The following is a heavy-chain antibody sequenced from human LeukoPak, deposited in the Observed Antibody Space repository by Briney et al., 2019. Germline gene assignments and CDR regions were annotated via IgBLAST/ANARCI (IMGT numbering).Heavy chain of an antibody. V-gene: IGHV4-61*02. CDR1: GGSISSGSYF. J-gene: IGHJ6*03. D-gene: IGHD2-15*01. CDR3: ARSVEGYCSGGSCYSYYYYMDV. Sequence: SETLSLTCTVSGGSISSGSYFWSWIRQPAGKGLEWIGRIYTSGSTNYNPSLKSRVTISVDTSKNQFSLKLSSVTAADTAVYYCARSVEGYCSGGSCYSYYYYMDVWGKGTTVTVSS. CDR2: IYTSGST.